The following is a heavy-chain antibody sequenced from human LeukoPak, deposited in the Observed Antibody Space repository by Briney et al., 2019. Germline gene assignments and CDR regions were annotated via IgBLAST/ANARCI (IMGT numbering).Heavy chain of an antibody. Sequence: GGSLRLSCTASGFTFRSNGMTWVRQAPGKGLEWVSAISGSGGSTYYADSVKGRFTISRDNSKNTLYLQMNSLRAEDTAVYYCAQSFDYWGQGTLVTVSS. J-gene: IGHJ4*02. CDR3: AQSFDY. CDR2: ISGSGGST. CDR1: GFTFRSNG. V-gene: IGHV3-23*01.